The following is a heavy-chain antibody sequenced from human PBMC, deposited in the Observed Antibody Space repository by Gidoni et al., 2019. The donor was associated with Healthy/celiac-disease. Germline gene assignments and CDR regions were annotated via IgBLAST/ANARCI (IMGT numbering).Heavy chain of an antibody. CDR2: ISGSGGST. Sequence: EVQLLESGGGLVQPGGSLRLSCAASGFTFSSYAMSWVRQAPGKGLEWVSAISGSGGSTYYADSVKGRFTISRDNSKNTLYLQMNSLRAEDTAVYYCAKVPWSIAARRGAYYFDYWGQGTLVTVSS. V-gene: IGHV3-23*01. J-gene: IGHJ4*02. CDR1: GFTFSSYA. D-gene: IGHD6-6*01. CDR3: AKVPWSIAARRGAYYFDY.